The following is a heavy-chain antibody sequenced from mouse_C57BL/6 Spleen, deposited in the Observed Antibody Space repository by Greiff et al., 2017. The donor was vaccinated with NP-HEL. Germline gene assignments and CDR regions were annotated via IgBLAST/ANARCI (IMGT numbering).Heavy chain of an antibody. V-gene: IGHV5-16*01. CDR3: AREGGYLDY. CDR2: INYDGSST. Sequence: EVQRVESEGGLVQPGSSMKLSCTASGFTFSDYYMAWVRQVPEKGLEWVANINYDGSSTYYLDSLKSRFIISRDNAKNILYLQMSSLKSEDTATYYCAREGGYLDYWGQGTTLTVSS. CDR1: GFTFSDYY. J-gene: IGHJ2*01.